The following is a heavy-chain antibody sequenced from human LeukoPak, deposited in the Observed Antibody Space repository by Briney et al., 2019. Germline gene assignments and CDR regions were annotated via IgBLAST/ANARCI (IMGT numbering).Heavy chain of an antibody. CDR3: ARHGTDYYGSGSYYYFDY. CDR2: IYYSGST. D-gene: IGHD3-10*01. V-gene: IGHV4-39*01. CDR1: GGSISSSSYY. Sequence: SETLSLTCTVSGGSISSSSYYWGWIRQPPGKGLEWIGSIYYSGSTYYNPSLESRVTISVDTSKNQFSLKLSSVTAADTAVYYCARHGTDYYGSGSYYYFDYWGQGTLVTVSS. J-gene: IGHJ4*02.